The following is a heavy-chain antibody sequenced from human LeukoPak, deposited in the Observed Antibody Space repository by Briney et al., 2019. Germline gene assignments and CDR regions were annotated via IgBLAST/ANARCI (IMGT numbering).Heavy chain of an antibody. J-gene: IGHJ1*01. CDR2: ISGSGGST. Sequence: GGSLRLSRAASGFTFSSYAMSWVRQAPGKGLEWVSAISGSGGSTYYADSVKGRFTISRDNSKNTLYLQMNSLRAEDTAVYYCAKRSSGYSTAEYFQHWGQGTLATVSS. CDR1: GFTFSSYA. D-gene: IGHD3-22*01. CDR3: AKRSSGYSTAEYFQH. V-gene: IGHV3-23*01.